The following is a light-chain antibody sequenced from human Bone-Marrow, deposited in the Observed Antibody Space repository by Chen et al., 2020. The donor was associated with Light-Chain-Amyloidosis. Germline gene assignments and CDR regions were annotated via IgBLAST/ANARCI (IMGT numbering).Light chain of an antibody. CDR2: VKSDGTH. Sequence: HLVVTQSPSATPSLAASAELTCTLSSGHSSYAIVWHQQQPEKGPRSLMRVKSDGTHTKGGGIPGRVSGSSSGAERHLFSSSPQAEDEADYYCQTWGTGAPVVFGGGTKLTVL. CDR3: QTWGTGAPVV. CDR1: SGHSSYA. J-gene: IGLJ2*01. V-gene: IGLV4-69*01.